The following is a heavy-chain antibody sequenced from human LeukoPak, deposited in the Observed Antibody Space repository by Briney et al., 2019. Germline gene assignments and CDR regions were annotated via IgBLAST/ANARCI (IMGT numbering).Heavy chain of an antibody. V-gene: IGHV3-30*18. CDR3: AKPSNSKQWLVQRRGNYFDY. CDR1: GFTFSSYG. CDR2: ISYDGSNK. J-gene: IGHJ4*02. D-gene: IGHD6-19*01. Sequence: PGGSLRLSCAASGFTFSSYGMHWVRQAPGKGLEWVAVISYDGSNKYYADFVKGRFTISRDNSKNTLYLQMNSLRAEDTAVYYCAKPSNSKQWLVQRRGNYFDYWGQGTLVTVSS.